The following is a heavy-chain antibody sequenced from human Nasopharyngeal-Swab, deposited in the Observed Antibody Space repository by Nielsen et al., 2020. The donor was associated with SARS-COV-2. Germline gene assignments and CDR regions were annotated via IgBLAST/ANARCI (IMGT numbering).Heavy chain of an antibody. CDR1: GFTFSDYY. CDR2: VSGSGGST. D-gene: IGHD3-10*01. V-gene: IGHV3-23*01. CDR3: AKESRRLLWFGEARGY. J-gene: IGHJ4*02. Sequence: GGSLRLSCAASGFTFSDYYMSWVRQAPGKGLEWVSAVSGSGGSTYYADSVKGRFTISRDNSKNTLYLQMNSLRAEDTAVYYCAKESRRLLWFGEARGYWGQGTLVTVSS.